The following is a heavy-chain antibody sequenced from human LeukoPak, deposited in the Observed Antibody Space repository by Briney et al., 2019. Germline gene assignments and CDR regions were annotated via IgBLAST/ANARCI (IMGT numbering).Heavy chain of an antibody. V-gene: IGHV2-5*02. J-gene: IGHJ4*02. CDR2: IFWDDDK. Sequence: SGPTLVNPTQTLTLTCSFSGFSVSSSGVSVGWIRQPPGKALEFLALIFWDDDKRYSASLKARLSVAKDTSKNQVVLTMTNVDPVDTATYYCAHSNPTAYYVDSSGFFFDYWGQGTLVIVSS. CDR1: GFSVSSSGVS. D-gene: IGHD3-22*01. CDR3: AHSNPTAYYVDSSGFFFDY.